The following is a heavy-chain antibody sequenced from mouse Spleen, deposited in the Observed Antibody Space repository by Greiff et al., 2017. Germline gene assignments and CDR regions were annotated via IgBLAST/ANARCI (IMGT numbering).Heavy chain of an antibody. Sequence: EVQLQESGPELVKPGASVKISCKASGYSFTGYYMNWVKQSPEKSLEWIGEINPSTGGTTYNQKFKAKATLTVDKSSSTAYMQLKSLTSEDSAVYYCARERTVSRFAYWGQGTLVTVSA. V-gene: IGHV1-42*01. CDR1: GYSFTGYY. CDR2: INPSTGGT. CDR3: ARERTVSRFAY. J-gene: IGHJ3*01.